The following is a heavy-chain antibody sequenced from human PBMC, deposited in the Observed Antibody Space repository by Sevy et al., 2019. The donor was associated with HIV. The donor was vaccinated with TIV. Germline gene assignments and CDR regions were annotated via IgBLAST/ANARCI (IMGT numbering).Heavy chain of an antibody. Sequence: GGSLRLSCAASGFTFSSYWMSWVRQAPGKGLEWVANIKQDGSEKNYVDSVKGRFTISRDNAKDSLYLQMNSLRADDTAVYYCARDGVMGSYWGQGTLVTVST. CDR3: ARDGVMGSY. J-gene: IGHJ4*02. V-gene: IGHV3-7*01. D-gene: IGHD3-16*01. CDR2: IKQDGSEK. CDR1: GFTFSSYW.